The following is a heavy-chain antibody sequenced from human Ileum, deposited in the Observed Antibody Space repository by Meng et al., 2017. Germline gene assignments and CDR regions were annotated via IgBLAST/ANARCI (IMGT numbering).Heavy chain of an antibody. Sequence: QVQRVESGGGVVQPGRSLRLSCAATGFTFSSFGMHWVRQAPGKGLEWVASISYDGSNKQYADSVKGRFTISRDNSENTLYLQMSSLRSEDTAVYYCAKKMVGGWVPNDCWGQGTLVTVSS. D-gene: IGHD3-10*02. CDR2: ISYDGSNK. CDR3: AKKMVGGWVPNDC. J-gene: IGHJ4*02. V-gene: IGHV3-30*18. CDR1: GFTFSSFG.